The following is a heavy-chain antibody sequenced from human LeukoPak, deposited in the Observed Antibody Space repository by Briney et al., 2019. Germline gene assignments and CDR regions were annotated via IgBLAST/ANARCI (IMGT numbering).Heavy chain of an antibody. Sequence: ASVKVSCKASGYTFTSYYMHWVRQAPGQGLEWMGIINPSGGSTSYAQKFQGRVTMTRDTSTGTAYMELRSLRPDDTAVYYCARDLTSNVAVTEYHYYAMDVWGQGTTVTVSS. V-gene: IGHV1-46*01. CDR3: ARDLTSNVAVTEYHYYAMDV. CDR1: GYTFTSYY. D-gene: IGHD6-19*01. J-gene: IGHJ6*02. CDR2: INPSGGST.